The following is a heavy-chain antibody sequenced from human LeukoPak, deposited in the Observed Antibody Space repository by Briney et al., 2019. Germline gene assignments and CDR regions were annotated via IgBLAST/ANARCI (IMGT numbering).Heavy chain of an antibody. D-gene: IGHD3-16*01. J-gene: IGHJ4*02. V-gene: IGHV3-53*01. CDR1: DFNFITYA. CDR2: IYSAGSI. CDR3: ARRAGAYTHPYDY. Sequence: GGSLRLSCAASDFNFITYAMSWVRQAPGKGLEWVSFIYSAGSIYYSDSVKGRFTISIDNSKNTLYLQMNSLRAEDTAVYYCARRAGAYTHPYDYWGQGTLVTVSS.